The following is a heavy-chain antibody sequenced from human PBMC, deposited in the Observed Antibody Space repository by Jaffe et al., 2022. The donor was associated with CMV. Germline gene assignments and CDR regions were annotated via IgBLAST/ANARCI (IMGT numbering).Heavy chain of an antibody. V-gene: IGHV4-39*01. Sequence: QLQLQESGPGLVKPSETLSLTCTVSGGSISSSSYYWGWIRQPPGKGLEWIGSIYYSGSTYYNPSLKSRVTISVDTSKNQFSLKLSSVTAADTAVYYCARHIGPVRGWYFDLWGRGTLVTVSS. CDR2: IYYSGST. CDR1: GGSISSSSYY. J-gene: IGHJ2*01. CDR3: ARHIGPVRGWYFDL. D-gene: IGHD3-16*02.